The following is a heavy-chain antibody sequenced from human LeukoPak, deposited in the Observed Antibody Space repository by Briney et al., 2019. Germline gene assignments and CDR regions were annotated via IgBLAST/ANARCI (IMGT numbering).Heavy chain of an antibody. CDR2: INPSGDST. CDR1: GYTFTINH. V-gene: IGHV1-46*01. CDR3: AKLATSDTGETY. J-gene: IGHJ4*02. D-gene: IGHD3-16*01. Sequence: ASVTVSCTASGYTFTINHIHWVRQAPGQGLEWMGVINPSGDSTTYAQNFQGRVTMTRDTSTSTVHMELRSLRSEDTAIYYCAKLATSDTGETYWGQGTLVTVSS.